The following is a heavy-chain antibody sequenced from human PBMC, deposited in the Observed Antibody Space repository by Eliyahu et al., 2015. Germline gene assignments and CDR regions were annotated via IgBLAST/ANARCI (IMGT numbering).Heavy chain of an antibody. CDR1: GGSISNRSYF. Sequence: QLQLQESGPGLVKPSETLSLTCTVSGGSISNRSYFWGXIRQSPGKGLEWIGTIYFNGETYYSPSFQSRATLSVDRSKNQFSLDLSSVTAADTAVYYCARRVQDSSRHFYVEFWGQGTLATVSS. D-gene: IGHD3-22*01. J-gene: IGHJ4*02. CDR2: IYFNGET. V-gene: IGHV4-39*01. CDR3: ARRVQDSSRHFYVEF.